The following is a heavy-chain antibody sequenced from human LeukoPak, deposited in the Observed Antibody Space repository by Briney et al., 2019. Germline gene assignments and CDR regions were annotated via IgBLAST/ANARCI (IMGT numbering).Heavy chain of an antibody. J-gene: IGHJ4*02. CDR1: GFTFSSYS. V-gene: IGHV3-21*01. CDR3: ARDGPHYGWGPEDFDY. Sequence: GGSLRLSCAASGFTFSSYSMNWVRQAPGKGLEWVSSISSSSSYIYYADSVKGRFTISRDNAKNSLYLQMNSLRAEDTAVYYCARDGPHYGWGPEDFDYWGQGTLVTVSS. CDR2: ISSSSSYI. D-gene: IGHD3-10*01.